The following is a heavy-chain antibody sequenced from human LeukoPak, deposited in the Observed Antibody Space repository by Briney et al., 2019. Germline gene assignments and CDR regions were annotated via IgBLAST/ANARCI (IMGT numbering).Heavy chain of an antibody. J-gene: IGHJ4*02. Sequence: ASVKVSCKASGYTFTSYGISWVRQAPGQGLEWMGWISAYNGNTNYAQKLQGRVTMTTDTSTSTAYMELRSLRSDDTAVYYCARVHGVVIPYYFDYWGQGTLVTVSS. V-gene: IGHV1-18*01. CDR3: ARVHGVVIPYYFDY. CDR2: ISAYNGNT. CDR1: GYTFTSYG. D-gene: IGHD3-3*01.